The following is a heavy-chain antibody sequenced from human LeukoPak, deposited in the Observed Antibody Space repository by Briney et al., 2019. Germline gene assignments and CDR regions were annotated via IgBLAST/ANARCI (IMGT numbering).Heavy chain of an antibody. D-gene: IGHD3-22*01. CDR3: ARAKTSGYYYGYFDY. CDR2: IYTSGST. CDR1: GGSTSSYY. J-gene: IGHJ4*02. Sequence: SETLSLTCTVSGGSTSSYYWSWIRQPAGKGLEWIGRIYTSGSTNYNPSLKSRVTISVDKSKNQFSLKLSSVTAADTAVYYCARAKTSGYYYGYFDYWGQGTLVTVSS. V-gene: IGHV4-4*07.